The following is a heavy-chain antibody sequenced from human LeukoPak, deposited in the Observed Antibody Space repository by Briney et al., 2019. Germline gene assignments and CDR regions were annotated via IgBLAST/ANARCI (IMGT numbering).Heavy chain of an antibody. V-gene: IGHV1-18*01. Sequence: GASVKVSRKASGYTFTSYGISWVRQAPGQGLEWMGWISAYNGNTNYAQKLQGRVTMTTDTSTSTAYMELRSLRSDDTAVYYCARGAYYDSSGYSVYWGQGTLVTVSS. D-gene: IGHD3-22*01. CDR3: ARGAYYDSSGYSVY. J-gene: IGHJ4*02. CDR2: ISAYNGNT. CDR1: GYTFTSYG.